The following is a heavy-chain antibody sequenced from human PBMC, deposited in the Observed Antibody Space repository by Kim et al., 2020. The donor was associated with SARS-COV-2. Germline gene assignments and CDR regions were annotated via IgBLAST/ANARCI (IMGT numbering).Heavy chain of an antibody. V-gene: IGHV3-7*01. Sequence: GGSLRLSCAASGFTFSSYGMTWVRQAPGKGLEWVANIKQDGNQKYYVDSVKGQFTISRDNAKNSRYLQMNSLRAEDTAVYYCARDGDLYSSGKDAFDIWGKGTMVTVSS. J-gene: IGHJ3*02. CDR3: ARDGDLYSSGKDAFDI. CDR1: GFTFSSYG. CDR2: IKQDGNQK. D-gene: IGHD6-19*01.